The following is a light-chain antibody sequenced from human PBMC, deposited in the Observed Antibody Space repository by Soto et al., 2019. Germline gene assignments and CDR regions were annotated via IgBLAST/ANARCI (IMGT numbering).Light chain of an antibody. CDR2: DAS. CDR1: QDISNY. Sequence: DIQMTQSPSSLSASVGDRVTITCQASQDISNYLHWYQQKPGKAPKLLIYDASNLEIGVPSRFSGSGSGTDFTLTISSLQAEDIATYYCQQYDTLPLAFGGGTKVEI. V-gene: IGKV1-33*01. J-gene: IGKJ4*01. CDR3: QQYDTLPLA.